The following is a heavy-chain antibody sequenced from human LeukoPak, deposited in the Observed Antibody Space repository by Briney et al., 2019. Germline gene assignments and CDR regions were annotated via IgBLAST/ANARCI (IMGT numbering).Heavy chain of an antibody. Sequence: GGSLRLSCAASGFTFSSYWMHWVRQAPGKGLEWVSGISASGGGSTYYADSVKGRFTTSRDNSKNTLYLQMNSLRAEDTAVYYCAKKRGYSSSSTDYWGQGTLVTVSS. CDR1: GFTFSSYW. V-gene: IGHV3-23*01. D-gene: IGHD6-6*01. CDR2: ISASGGGST. J-gene: IGHJ4*02. CDR3: AKKRGYSSSSTDY.